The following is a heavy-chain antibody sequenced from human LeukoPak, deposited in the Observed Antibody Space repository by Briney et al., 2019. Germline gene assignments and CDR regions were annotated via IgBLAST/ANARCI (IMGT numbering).Heavy chain of an antibody. Sequence: GGSLRLSCAASGFTFNDYYMSWIRQAPGKGLEWLSYINIGGTNTHYANSVKGRFTISRDNAKKSLYLEMNNLRAEDTAVYYCATDGAGFDTWGQGVLVTVSS. CDR1: GFTFNDYY. V-gene: IGHV3-11*01. CDR3: ATDGAGFDT. J-gene: IGHJ5*02. CDR2: INIGGTNT.